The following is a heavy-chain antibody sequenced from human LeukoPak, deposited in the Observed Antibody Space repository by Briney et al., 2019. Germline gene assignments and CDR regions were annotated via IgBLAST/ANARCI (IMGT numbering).Heavy chain of an antibody. V-gene: IGHV3-23*01. Sequence: AGGSLRLSCAASGFTFSSYAMSWVRQAPGKGLEWVSAISGSGATTYYTDSAKGRFTIPRDNSKITLYLQMDSLRAEDTAMYYCAKAPNSGGNCYDASDVWGQGTMVTVSS. CDR2: ISGSGATT. CDR3: AKAPNSGGNCYDASDV. CDR1: GFTFSSYA. D-gene: IGHD2-15*01. J-gene: IGHJ3*01.